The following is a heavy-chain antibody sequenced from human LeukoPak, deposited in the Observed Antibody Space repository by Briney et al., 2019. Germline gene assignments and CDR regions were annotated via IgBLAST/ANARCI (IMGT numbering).Heavy chain of an antibody. D-gene: IGHD4-17*01. J-gene: IGHJ5*02. CDR1: GYTFTGYY. CDR2: INPNSGGT. Sequence: ASVKVSCKASGYTFTGYYMHWVRQAPGQGLEWMGWINPNSGGTNHAQKFQGRVTMTRDTSISTAYMELSRLRSDDTAVYYCARRKTTVTTPTNNWFDPWGQGTLVTVSS. V-gene: IGHV1-2*02. CDR3: ARRKTTVTTPTNNWFDP.